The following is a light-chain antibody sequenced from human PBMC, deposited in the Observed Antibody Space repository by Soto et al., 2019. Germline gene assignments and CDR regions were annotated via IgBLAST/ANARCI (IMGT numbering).Light chain of an antibody. J-gene: IGKJ4*01. CDR1: QGISSG. Sequence: AVQLTQSPSSLSASVGDRVTITCRASQGISSGLAWYQLKPGKAPKLLIYDASSLQSGVPSRFGGSGSRTDITLTISILQPEDFASYYCQQFNSYPTFGGGTQVEIK. CDR3: QQFNSYPT. V-gene: IGKV1-13*02. CDR2: DAS.